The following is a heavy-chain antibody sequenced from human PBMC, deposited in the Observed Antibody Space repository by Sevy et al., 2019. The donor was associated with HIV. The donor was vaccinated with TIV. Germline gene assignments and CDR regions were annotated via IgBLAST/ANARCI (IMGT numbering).Heavy chain of an antibody. D-gene: IGHD3-3*01. Sequence: SETLSLTCTVSGGSISSGDYYWSWIRQPPGKGLEWIGYIYYSGSTYYNPSLKSRVTISVDTSKNQFSLKLSSVTAADTAVYYCASPLEWLLYFDYWGQGTLVTVSS. CDR2: IYYSGST. CDR1: GGSISSGDYY. CDR3: ASPLEWLLYFDY. J-gene: IGHJ4*02. V-gene: IGHV4-30-4*01.